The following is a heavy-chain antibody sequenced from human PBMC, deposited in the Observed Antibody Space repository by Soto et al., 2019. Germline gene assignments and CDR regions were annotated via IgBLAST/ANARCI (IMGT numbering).Heavy chain of an antibody. J-gene: IGHJ4*02. CDR1: EFTFSSYG. V-gene: IGHV3-30*18. CDR2: ISYDGSNK. CDR3: AKERPYYFDY. Sequence: SLRLSCAASEFTFSSYGMHWVRQAPGKGLEWVAVISYDGSNKYYADSVKGRFTISRDNSKNTLYLQMNSLRAEDTAVYYCAKERPYYFDYWGQGTLVTVSS.